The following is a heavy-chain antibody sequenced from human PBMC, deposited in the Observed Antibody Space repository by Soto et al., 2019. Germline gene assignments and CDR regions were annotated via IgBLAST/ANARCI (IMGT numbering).Heavy chain of an antibody. CDR1: GFTFSSYS. CDR2: ISSSSSYI. Sequence: EVQLVESGGGLVKPGGSLRLSCAASGFTFSSYSMNWVRQAPGKGLEWVSSISSSSSYIYYADSVKGRFTISRDNAKNSLYLQMNSLRAQDTAVYYCARHRRSSGSYPTNHHFDYWGQGTLVTFSS. V-gene: IGHV3-21*01. J-gene: IGHJ4*02. D-gene: IGHD1-26*01. CDR3: ARHRRSSGSYPTNHHFDY.